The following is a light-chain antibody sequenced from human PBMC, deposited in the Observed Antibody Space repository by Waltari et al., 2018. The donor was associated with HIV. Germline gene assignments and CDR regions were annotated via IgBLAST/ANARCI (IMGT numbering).Light chain of an antibody. CDR2: GNN. CDR1: SSNIGANYD. CDR3: QSYDSSLSGSVV. J-gene: IGLJ2*01. Sequence: QSVLTQPPSVSGAPGQRVTISCTGSSSNIGANYDVHWYQQFPGTAPKLLLSGNNDRPSGVPDRFSGSRSGTSASLAITGLQADDEADYYGQSYDSSLSGSVVFGGGTKLTVL. V-gene: IGLV1-40*01.